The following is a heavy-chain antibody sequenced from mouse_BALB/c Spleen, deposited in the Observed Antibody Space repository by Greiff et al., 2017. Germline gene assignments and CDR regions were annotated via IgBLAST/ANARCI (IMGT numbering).Heavy chain of an antibody. CDR1: GFTFSSFG. CDR3: ARSRDGYFDY. CDR2: ISSGSSTI. J-gene: IGHJ2*01. V-gene: IGHV5-17*02. Sequence: EVKLVESGGGLVQPGGSRKLSCAASGFTFSSFGMHWVRQAPEKGLEWVAYISSGSSTIYYADTVKGRFTISRDNPKNTLFLQMTSLRSEDTAMYYCARSRDGYFDYWGQGTTLTVSS. D-gene: IGHD2-3*01.